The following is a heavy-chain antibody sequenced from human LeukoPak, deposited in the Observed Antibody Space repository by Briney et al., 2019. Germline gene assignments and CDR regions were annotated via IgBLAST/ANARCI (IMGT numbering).Heavy chain of an antibody. J-gene: IGHJ2*01. D-gene: IGHD2-15*01. CDR2: INPNSGGT. V-gene: IGHV1-2*02. CDR3: ARRSNTALGVWCFDL. CDR1: GYTFTGYY. Sequence: ASVKVSCKASGYTFTGYYMHWVRQAPGQGLEWMGWINPNSGGTNYAQKFQGRVTMTRDTSISTAYMELSRLRSDDTAVYYCARRSNTALGVWCFDLWGRGTLVTVSS.